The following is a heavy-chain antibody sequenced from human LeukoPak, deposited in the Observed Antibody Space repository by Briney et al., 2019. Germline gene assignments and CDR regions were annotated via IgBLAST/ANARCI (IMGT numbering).Heavy chain of an antibody. CDR1: GFSVNSNY. V-gene: IGHV3-48*03. D-gene: IGHD3-3*01. Sequence: QPGGSLRLSCAASGFSVNSNYMNWVRQAPGKGLEWVSYISSSGSTIYYADSVKGRFTISRDNAKNSLYLQMNSLRAEDTAVYYCARDIPVEWPYYGMDVWGQGTTVTVSS. CDR3: ARDIPVEWPYYGMDV. J-gene: IGHJ6*02. CDR2: ISSSGSTI.